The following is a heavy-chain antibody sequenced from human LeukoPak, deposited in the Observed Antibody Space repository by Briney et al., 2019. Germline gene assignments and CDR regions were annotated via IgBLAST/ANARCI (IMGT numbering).Heavy chain of an antibody. CDR2: ISGSGGST. CDR1: GFTFSSYA. J-gene: IGHJ1*01. Sequence: GGSLRLSCAASGFTFSSYAMSWVRQAPGKGLEWVSAISGSGGSTYYADSVKGRFTISRDNSKNTLYLQMNSLRAEDTAVYYCATEDIVVVQADLRGFQHWGQGTLVTVSS. D-gene: IGHD2-2*01. V-gene: IGHV3-23*01. CDR3: ATEDIVVVQADLRGFQH.